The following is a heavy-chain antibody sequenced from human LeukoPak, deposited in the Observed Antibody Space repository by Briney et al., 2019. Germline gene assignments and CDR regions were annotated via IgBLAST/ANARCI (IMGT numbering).Heavy chain of an antibody. D-gene: IGHD2-2*01. CDR3: ARDAYDYASES. Sequence: QSGGSLRLSCAASGFRFSSYWMTWVRQAPGKGLERVANLNQDGSDKKYVDSVKGRFTISRDNAKNSLYLQMNSLRVEDTALYYCARDAYDYASESWGQGTLVTVSS. J-gene: IGHJ5*02. CDR1: GFRFSSYW. CDR2: LNQDGSDK. V-gene: IGHV3-7*01.